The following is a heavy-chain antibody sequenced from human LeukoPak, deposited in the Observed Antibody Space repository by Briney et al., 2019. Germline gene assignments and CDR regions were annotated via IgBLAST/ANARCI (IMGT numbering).Heavy chain of an antibody. CDR1: GFTVSSNY. V-gene: IGHV3-53*01. Sequence: GGSLRLSCAASGFTVSSNYMSWVRQAPGQGLEWVSVIYSGGSTYYADSVKGRFTISRDNSKNTLYLQMNSLRAEDTAVYYCAKGHYDSTEDYYMDVWGKGTTVTVSS. D-gene: IGHD3-22*01. CDR2: IYSGGST. J-gene: IGHJ6*03. CDR3: AKGHYDSTEDYYMDV.